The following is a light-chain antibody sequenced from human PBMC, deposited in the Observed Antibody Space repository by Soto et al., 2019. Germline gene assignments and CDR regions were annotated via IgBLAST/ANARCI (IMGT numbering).Light chain of an antibody. V-gene: IGLV2-8*01. CDR3: SSYAGSTPYV. CDR1: SSDVGGYNY. Sequence: QSALTQPPSASVSPGQSVTISCTGTSSDVGGYNYVSWYQQHPGKAPKLMIYEVSKRPSGVPDRFSGSKSGNTASLTVSGLQAEDEADYYCSSYAGSTPYVFGTGTKVTVL. J-gene: IGLJ1*01. CDR2: EVS.